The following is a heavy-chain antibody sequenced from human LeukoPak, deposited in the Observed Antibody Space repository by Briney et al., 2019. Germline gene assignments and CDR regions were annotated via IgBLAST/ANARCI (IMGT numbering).Heavy chain of an antibody. V-gene: IGHV4-59*01. Sequence: SETLSLTCTLSGGSISQYYWSWIRQPPGKGPEWIGYVYRSGNTNHNPSLKSRVTISVDTSKNHFSPNLTSVTAADTAVYYCARVKDFAYSFFDLWGRGTLVTVSS. J-gene: IGHJ2*01. CDR2: VYRSGNT. CDR1: GGSISQYY. CDR3: ARVKDFAYSFFDL.